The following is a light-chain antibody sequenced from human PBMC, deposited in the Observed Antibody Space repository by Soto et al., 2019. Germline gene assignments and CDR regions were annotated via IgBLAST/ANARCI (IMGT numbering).Light chain of an antibody. V-gene: IGKV3-20*01. CDR2: GAY. Sequence: EIVMTQSPATLSVSPGERATLSCRASQSVSNNLAWYQQKPGQAHRLLIHGAYSRATGIQDRFSGSGSGTDFTLTIRRLEPEDFAVYYCKQYGSSAWTFGQGTKVDIK. CDR3: KQYGSSAWT. J-gene: IGKJ1*01. CDR1: QSVSNN.